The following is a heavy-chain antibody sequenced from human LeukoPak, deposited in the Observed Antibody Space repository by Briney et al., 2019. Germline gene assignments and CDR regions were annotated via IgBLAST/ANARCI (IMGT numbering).Heavy chain of an antibody. CDR2: ISGSGGST. Sequence: GGSLRLSCAASGFTFSSYAMSWVRQAPGKGLEWVSAISGSGGSTYYADSVRGRFTISRDNSKNTLYLQMNSLRAEDTAVYYCAKDEGVASGSYFDYWGQGTLATVSS. D-gene: IGHD3-10*01. CDR1: GFTFSSYA. V-gene: IGHV3-23*01. CDR3: AKDEGVASGSYFDY. J-gene: IGHJ4*02.